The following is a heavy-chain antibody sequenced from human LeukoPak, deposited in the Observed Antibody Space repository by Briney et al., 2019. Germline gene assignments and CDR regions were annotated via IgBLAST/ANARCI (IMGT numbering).Heavy chain of an antibody. J-gene: IGHJ4*02. CDR3: ARVGSSSWYYFDY. CDR1: GFTFSSYA. Sequence: GSLRLSCAASGFTFSSYAMSWVRQAPGKGLEWVSAISGSGGSTYYADSVKGRFTISRDNSKNTLYLQMNSLRAEDTAVYYCARVGSSSWYYFDYWGQGTLVTVSS. D-gene: IGHD6-13*01. CDR2: ISGSGGST. V-gene: IGHV3-23*01.